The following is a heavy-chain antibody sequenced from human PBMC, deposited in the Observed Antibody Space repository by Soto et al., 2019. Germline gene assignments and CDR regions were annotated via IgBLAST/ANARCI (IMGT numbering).Heavy chain of an antibody. CDR2: IYWDDDK. CDR1: GFSLSTSGVG. D-gene: IGHD1-1*01. V-gene: IGHV2-5*02. Sequence: QITLKESGPTRVKPTQTLTLTCTFSGFSLSTSGVGVGWIRQPPGKALERLALIYWDDDKRYSPSLKTRLTITKDTSKNQVVLTMTRKDPVDTANYYCAHRAGLQGNWDGGYFDFWGQGALVTVSS. J-gene: IGHJ4*02. CDR3: AHRAGLQGNWDGGYFDF.